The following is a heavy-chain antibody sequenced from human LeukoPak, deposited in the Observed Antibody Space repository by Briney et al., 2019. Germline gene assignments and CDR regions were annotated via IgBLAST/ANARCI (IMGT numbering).Heavy chain of an antibody. V-gene: IGHV1-18*01. D-gene: IGHD1-26*01. CDR2: ISAYNGNT. CDR1: GYTFTSYG. Sequence: GASVKVSCKASGYTFTSYGISWVRQAPGQGLEWMGWISAYNGNTNYAQKLQGRVTMTTDTSTSTAYMELRSLRSDDTAVYYCARWGSGGSYYEGDRSAFDIWGQGTMVTVSS. CDR3: ARWGSGGSYYEGDRSAFDI. J-gene: IGHJ3*02.